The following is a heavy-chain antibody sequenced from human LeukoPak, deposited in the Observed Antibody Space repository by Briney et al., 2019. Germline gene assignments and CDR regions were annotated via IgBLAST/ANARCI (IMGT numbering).Heavy chain of an antibody. J-gene: IGHJ5*02. CDR2: IYHSGSA. CDR1: GGSLNSNDW. CDR3: ARELRLVLGSGGFDP. D-gene: IGHD3-3*01. Sequence: SGTLSLTCAVSGGSLNSNDWWSWVRQPPGKGLEWIGEIYHSGSANYNPSLKSRVTISVDKSKNQFSLKLSSVTAADTAVYYCARELRLVLGSGGFDPWGQGTLVTVSS. V-gene: IGHV4-4*02.